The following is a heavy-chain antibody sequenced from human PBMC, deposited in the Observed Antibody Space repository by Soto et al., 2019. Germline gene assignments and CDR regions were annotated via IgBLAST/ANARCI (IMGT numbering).Heavy chain of an antibody. D-gene: IGHD6-19*01. Sequence: ETLSLTCTVSGGSLRGYYWSWIRQPPGKGLEWIGYIYYTGITDYNPSLKSRVTISVDTSKNQFSLKLSSVTAADTAVYYCAREGMAVAGSFDYWGQGTLVTVSS. V-gene: IGHV4-59*01. CDR1: GGSLRGYY. CDR2: IYYTGIT. J-gene: IGHJ4*02. CDR3: AREGMAVAGSFDY.